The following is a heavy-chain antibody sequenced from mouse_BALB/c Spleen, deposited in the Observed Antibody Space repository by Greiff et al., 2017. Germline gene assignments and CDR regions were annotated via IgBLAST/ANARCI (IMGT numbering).Heavy chain of an antibody. CDR1: GFTFSSYG. J-gene: IGHJ3*01. D-gene: IGHD4-1*01. Sequence: DVKLVESGGGLVQPGGSLKLSCAASGFTFSSYGMSWVRQTPDKRLELVATINSNGGSTYYPDSVKGRFTISRDNAKNTLYLQMSSLKSEDTAMYYCAREGGRNWDVFAYWGQGTLVTVSA. CDR3: AREGGRNWDVFAY. V-gene: IGHV5-6-3*01. CDR2: INSNGGST.